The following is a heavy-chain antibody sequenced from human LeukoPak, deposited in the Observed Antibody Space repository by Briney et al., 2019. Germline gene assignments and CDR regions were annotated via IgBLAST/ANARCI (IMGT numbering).Heavy chain of an antibody. V-gene: IGHV3-33*08. CDR1: GFTFSSYA. CDR2: IWYDGSNK. J-gene: IGHJ6*04. D-gene: IGHD2-2*01. CDR3: ARDRMRYCSSTSCRADGMDV. Sequence: GGSLRLSCAASGFTFSSYAMSWVRQAPGKGLEWVAVIWYDGSNKYYADSVKGRFTISRDNSKNTLYLQMNSLRAEDTAVYYCARDRMRYCSSTSCRADGMDVWGKGTTVTVSS.